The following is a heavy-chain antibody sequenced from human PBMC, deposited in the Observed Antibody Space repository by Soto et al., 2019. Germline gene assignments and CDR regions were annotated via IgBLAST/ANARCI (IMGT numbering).Heavy chain of an antibody. CDR2: IYASGST. CDR3: FRGGYDDYEKEGRY. CDR1: GYTFTSYN. V-gene: IGHV1-46*01. J-gene: IGHJ4*02. D-gene: IGHD4-17*01. Sequence: QVLLVQSGAEVKRPGASVKISCKASGYTFTSYNMHWVRQAPGQGLDWMGIIYASGSTTYAQNFQGRVTVTRDTSTNTVYMELSSLRSDDTAVYFCFRGGYDDYEKEGRYWGQGTLVTVSS.